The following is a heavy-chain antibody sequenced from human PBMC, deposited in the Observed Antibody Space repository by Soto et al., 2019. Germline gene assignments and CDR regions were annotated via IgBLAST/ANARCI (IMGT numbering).Heavy chain of an antibody. V-gene: IGHV4-31*03. Sequence: SETLSLTCTVSGASVNSGGYYWSWIRQLPGKGLEWIGYVYFSGSTYFNPSLESRLTMSLDTSQNQFSLKLRSVTAADTAVYHCASGNAWEVLLAHWSQGXLVTVYS. D-gene: IGHD1-26*01. J-gene: IGHJ4*02. CDR3: ASGNAWEVLLAH. CDR2: VYFSGST. CDR1: GASVNSGGYY.